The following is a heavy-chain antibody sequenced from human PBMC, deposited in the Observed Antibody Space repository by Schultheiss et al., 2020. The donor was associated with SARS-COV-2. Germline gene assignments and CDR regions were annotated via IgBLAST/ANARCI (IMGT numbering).Heavy chain of an antibody. D-gene: IGHD2/OR15-2a*01. V-gene: IGHV3-30*07. J-gene: IGHJ5*02. CDR3: ARALSRGGPIDP. CDR1: GFTFSSYA. Sequence: GGSLRLSCAASGFTFSSYAMHWVRQAPGKGLEWVAVISYDGSNKYYADSVKGRFTISRDNSKNTLYLQMDSLRDEDTAVYYCARALSRGGPIDPWGQGTLVTVSS. CDR2: ISYDGSNK.